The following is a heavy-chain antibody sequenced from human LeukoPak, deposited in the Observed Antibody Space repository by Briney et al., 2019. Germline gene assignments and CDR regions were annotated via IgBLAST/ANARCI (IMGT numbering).Heavy chain of an antibody. D-gene: IGHD3-10*01. J-gene: IGHJ4*02. CDR1: GFTVSSNN. Sequence: GGSLRLSCAASGFTVSSNNMSWVRQAPGKGLEWVSVIYSGGSTYYADSVKGRFTISRDNSKNTLYLQMNSLRAEDTAVYYCARASYYYGSGSLPFDYWGQGTLVTVSS. CDR2: IYSGGST. CDR3: ARASYYYGSGSLPFDY. V-gene: IGHV3-66*01.